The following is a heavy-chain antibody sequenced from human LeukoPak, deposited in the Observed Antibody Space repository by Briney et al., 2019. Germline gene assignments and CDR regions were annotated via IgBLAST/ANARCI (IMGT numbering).Heavy chain of an antibody. D-gene: IGHD1-26*01. CDR2: TYYRSKWYN. CDR3: ARAGPKKWDLLEGDYFDY. Sequence: SQTLSLTCAISGDSVSSNSAAWNWIRQSPSRGLEWLGRTYYRSKWYNDYAISVNSRVTINPDTSKNQVFLQLNSVTPEDTAVYYCARAGPKKWDLLEGDYFDYWGQGTLVTVSS. CDR1: GDSVSSNSAA. V-gene: IGHV6-1*01. J-gene: IGHJ4*02.